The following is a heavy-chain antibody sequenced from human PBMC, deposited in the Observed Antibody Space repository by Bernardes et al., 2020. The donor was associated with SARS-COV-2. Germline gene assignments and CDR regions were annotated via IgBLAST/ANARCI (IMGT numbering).Heavy chain of an antibody. CDR3: ARASTFFGVVIYYFDY. CDR1: GGSIRSFGDY. Sequence: SEPLSLTCTVSGGSIRSFGDYWSWLLQHLGKGLEWIGYIYYSGSTYYNPSLKSRVTISVDTSKNQFSLKLSSVTAADTAVYYCARASTFFGVVIYYFDYWGQGTLVTVSS. CDR2: IYYSGST. J-gene: IGHJ4*02. D-gene: IGHD3-3*01. V-gene: IGHV4-31*03.